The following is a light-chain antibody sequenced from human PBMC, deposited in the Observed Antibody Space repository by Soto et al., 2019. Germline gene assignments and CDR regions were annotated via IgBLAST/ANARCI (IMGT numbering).Light chain of an antibody. Sequence: EIVLTQSPDTLSLSPGERATLSCRASQSVSRSYLAWYQQKPGQAPRLLIYGASSRATGIPDRFSGSGSGTDFTLTISRLEPEDFAVYYCQQYGSSQVTFGQGTKVEIK. CDR2: GAS. V-gene: IGKV3-20*01. CDR1: QSVSRSY. CDR3: QQYGSSQVT. J-gene: IGKJ1*01.